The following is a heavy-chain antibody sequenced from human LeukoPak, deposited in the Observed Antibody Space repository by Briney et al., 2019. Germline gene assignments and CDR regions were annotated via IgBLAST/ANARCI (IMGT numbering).Heavy chain of an antibody. CDR3: VRDTPGGSYGDYDY. J-gene: IGHJ4*02. V-gene: IGHV4-39*07. CDR1: GGSISTSNYY. D-gene: IGHD4-17*01. CDR2: IFYSGST. Sequence: SETLSLTCTVSGGSISTSNYYWGWVRQPPGKGLEWIGNIFYSGSTYYSPSLKSRVTISVDKSKNQFSLSLTSVTAADTAVYYCVRDTPGGSYGDYDYWGQGTLVTVSS.